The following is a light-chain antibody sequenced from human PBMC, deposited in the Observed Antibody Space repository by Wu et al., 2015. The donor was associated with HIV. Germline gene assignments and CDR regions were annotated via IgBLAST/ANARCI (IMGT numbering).Light chain of an antibody. J-gene: IGKJ1*01. CDR2: GAS. V-gene: IGKV3-15*01. Sequence: EIVMTQSPATLSVSPGERATLSCRASQSVSSNLAWYQQKPGQAPRLLIYGASIRATGIPARFSGSGSGTEFTLTISSMQSEDFAVYYCQQYNNWPPWTFAKGPRWKSN. CDR1: QSVSSN. CDR3: QQYNNWPPWT.